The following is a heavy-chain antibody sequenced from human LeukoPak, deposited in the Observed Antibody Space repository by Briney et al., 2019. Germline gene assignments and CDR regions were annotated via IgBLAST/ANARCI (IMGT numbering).Heavy chain of an antibody. CDR2: INHSGST. CDR3: ARERPSYYDILTGYYPRSLPYYFDY. Sequence: KASETLSLTCAVYGGSFSGYYWSWIRQPPGKGLEWIGEINHSGSTNYNPSLKSRVTISVDTSKKQFSLKLGSVTAADTAVYYCARERPSYYDILTGYYPRSLPYYFDYWGQGTLVTVSS. V-gene: IGHV4-34*01. J-gene: IGHJ4*02. CDR1: GGSFSGYY. D-gene: IGHD3-9*01.